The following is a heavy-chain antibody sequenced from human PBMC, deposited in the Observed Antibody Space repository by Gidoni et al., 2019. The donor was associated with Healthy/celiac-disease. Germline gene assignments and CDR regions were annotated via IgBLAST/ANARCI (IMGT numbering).Heavy chain of an antibody. CDR2: ISNYGSNK. CDR3: AKDIGEGSGSYLGY. J-gene: IGHJ4*02. V-gene: IGHV3-30*04. Sequence: QVQLVESGGGVVQPGRSLRLSCAASGFTFSSYAMHWVRQAPGKGLEWVAVISNYGSNKYYADSVKGRFTISRDNSKNTLYLQMNSRRAEDTAVYYCAKDIGEGSGSYLGYWGQGTLVTVSS. CDR1: GFTFSSYA. D-gene: IGHD1-26*01.